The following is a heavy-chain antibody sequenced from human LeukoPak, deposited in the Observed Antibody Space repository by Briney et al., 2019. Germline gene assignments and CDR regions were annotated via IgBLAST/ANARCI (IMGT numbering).Heavy chain of an antibody. CDR3: ARDRDYYYDSSGYSHAFDI. J-gene: IGHJ3*02. CDR2: IYYSGST. Sequence: SETLSLTCTVSGGSISSYYWSWIRQPPGKGLEWIGYIYYSGSTNYNPSLKSRVTISVDTSKNQFSLKLSSVTAADTAVYYCARDRDYYYDSSGYSHAFDIWGQGTMVTVSS. V-gene: IGHV4-59*01. CDR1: GGSISSYY. D-gene: IGHD3-22*01.